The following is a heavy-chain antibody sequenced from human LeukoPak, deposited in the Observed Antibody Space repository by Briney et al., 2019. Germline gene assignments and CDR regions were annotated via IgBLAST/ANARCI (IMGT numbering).Heavy chain of an antibody. CDR3: ARDAGVPAAISCWFDP. J-gene: IGHJ5*02. D-gene: IGHD2-2*01. CDR1: GYSISSGYY. CDR2: IYHSGST. V-gene: IGHV4-38-2*02. Sequence: SETLSLTCAVSGYSISSGYYWGWIRPPPGKGLEGIGIIYHSGSTYYNPSLKSRVTISVDTSKNPFSLKLSSVTAADTAGYYCARDAGVPAAISCWFDPWGQGTLVTVSS.